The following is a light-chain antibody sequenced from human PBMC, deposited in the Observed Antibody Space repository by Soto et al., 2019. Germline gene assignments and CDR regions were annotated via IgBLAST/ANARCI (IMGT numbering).Light chain of an antibody. V-gene: IGKV3-15*01. CDR2: GAS. CDR1: HSVRSS. J-gene: IGKJ1*01. Sequence: EIVLTHSPGTLSLSPGERATLSCRASHSVRSSLAWYQQKPGQAPRLLIHGASTRATGIPGRFSGSGSGTEFTLIISSLQSEDFAVYYCQQYNEWPETFGHGTKVDIK. CDR3: QQYNEWPET.